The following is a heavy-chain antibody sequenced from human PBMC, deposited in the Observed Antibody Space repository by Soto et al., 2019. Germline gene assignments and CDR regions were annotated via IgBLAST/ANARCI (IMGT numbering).Heavy chain of an antibody. D-gene: IGHD1-26*01. J-gene: IGHJ3*02. CDR3: ASVKRIRRSAQWALDI. CDR1: EFTVSNTY. Sequence: EVQLVESGGGLIQPGGSLRLSCAASEFTVSNTYMTWVRQAPGKGLEWVSVIYPSDTTYYTDSVKGRFIVSRDNSENKVQLQRNNVRGEDTAEYYCASVKRIRRSAQWALDIWGQGTAVTVS. CDR2: IYPSDTT. V-gene: IGHV3-53*01.